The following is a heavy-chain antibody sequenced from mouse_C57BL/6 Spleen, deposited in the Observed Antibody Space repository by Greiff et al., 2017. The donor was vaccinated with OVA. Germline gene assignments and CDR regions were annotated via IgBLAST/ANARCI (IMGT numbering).Heavy chain of an antibody. J-gene: IGHJ2*01. CDR3: ARRAYDSNYFDY. Sequence: QVQLQQPGAELVMPGASVKLSCKASGYTFTSYWMHWVKQRPGQGLEWIGEIDPSDSYTNYNQKFKGKSTLPVDKSSRTAYMQLSSLTSEDSAVYYCARRAYDSNYFDYWGQGTTLTVAS. D-gene: IGHD2-5*01. V-gene: IGHV1-69*01. CDR1: GYTFTSYW. CDR2: IDPSDSYT.